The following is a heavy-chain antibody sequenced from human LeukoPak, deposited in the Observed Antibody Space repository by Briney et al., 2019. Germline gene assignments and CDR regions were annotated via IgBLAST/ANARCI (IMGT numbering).Heavy chain of an antibody. CDR3: ARIERLDY. Sequence: GGSLRLSCAASGFTFSSYGMHWVRQAPGKGLEWVSYITSGGSTMYYADSVKGRFTISRDNAKNSLFLQMNSLRAEDTAVYYCARIERLDYWGQGTLVTVSS. J-gene: IGHJ4*02. V-gene: IGHV3-48*04. CDR2: ITSGGSTM. CDR1: GFTFSSYG.